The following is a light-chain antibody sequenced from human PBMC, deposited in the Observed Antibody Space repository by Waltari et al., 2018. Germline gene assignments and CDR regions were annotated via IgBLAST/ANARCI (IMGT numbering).Light chain of an antibody. CDR1: QGISSY. V-gene: IGKV1-9*01. CDR3: QQLNSYPP. Sequence: DIQLTQSPSFLSASVGDRVTITCRASQGISSYLAWYQQKPGKAPKLLIYAASTLQSGVPSRFSSSGSGTEFTLTISSLQPEDFATYYCQQLNSYPPFGQGTKVEIK. J-gene: IGKJ1*01. CDR2: AAS.